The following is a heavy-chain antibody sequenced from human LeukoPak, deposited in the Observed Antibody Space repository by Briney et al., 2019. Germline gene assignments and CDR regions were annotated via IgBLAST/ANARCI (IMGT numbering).Heavy chain of an antibody. Sequence: SVKVSCKASGGTFSSYATSWVRQAPGQGLEWMGGIIPIFGTANYAQKFQGRVTITADESTSTAYMELSSLRSEDTAVYYCARVYVGIGRIAAAGRDYYYYGMDVWGQGTTVTVSS. CDR2: IIPIFGTA. J-gene: IGHJ6*02. V-gene: IGHV1-69*13. CDR3: ARVYVGIGRIAAAGRDYYYYGMDV. D-gene: IGHD6-13*01. CDR1: GGTFSSYA.